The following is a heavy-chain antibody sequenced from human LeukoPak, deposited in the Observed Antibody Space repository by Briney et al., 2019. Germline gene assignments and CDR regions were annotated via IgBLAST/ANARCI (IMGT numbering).Heavy chain of an antibody. Sequence: GASVKVSCKASGYTFTSYDINWVRQATGQGLEWMGWMNPNSGNTGYAQKFQDRLTITRNTSISTAYMELSSLRSEDTAVYYCARVSVRSSREDYWGQGTLVTVSS. V-gene: IGHV1-8*03. J-gene: IGHJ4*02. CDR3: ARVSVRSSREDY. CDR1: GYTFTSYD. CDR2: MNPNSGNT. D-gene: IGHD6-13*01.